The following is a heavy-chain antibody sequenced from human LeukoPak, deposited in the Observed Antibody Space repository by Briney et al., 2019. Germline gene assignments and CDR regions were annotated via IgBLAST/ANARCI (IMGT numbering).Heavy chain of an antibody. J-gene: IGHJ4*01. V-gene: IGHV3-66*04. D-gene: IGHD5-12*01. CDR2: LFSGGDT. CDR1: GFSFSRYY. Sequence: GGSLRLSCAASGFSFSRYYMSWVRPAPGKGLEWVSVLFSGGDTYYADSVKDRFSISRDSSRETLFLQMNSLRADDTAVYYCARQGYDSGFDYWGHGTMVTVSS. CDR3: ARQGYDSGFDY.